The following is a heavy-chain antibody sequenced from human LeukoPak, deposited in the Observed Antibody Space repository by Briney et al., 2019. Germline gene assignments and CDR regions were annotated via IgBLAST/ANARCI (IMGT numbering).Heavy chain of an antibody. D-gene: IGHD2-2*01. CDR3: ARLVGYCSSTSCYQHYYYYYMDV. CDR1: GYSFTSYW. V-gene: IGHV5-51*01. J-gene: IGHJ6*03. Sequence: GESLKISCKGSGYSFTSYWIGWVRQMPGKGLEWMGIIYPGDSDTRYSPSFQGQVTISADKSISTAYLQWSSLKASDTAMYYCARLVGYCSSTSCYQHYYYYYMDVWGKGTTVTVSS. CDR2: IYPGDSDT.